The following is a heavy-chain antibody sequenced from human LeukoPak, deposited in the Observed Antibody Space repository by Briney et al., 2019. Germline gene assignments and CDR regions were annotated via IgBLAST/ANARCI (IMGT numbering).Heavy chain of an antibody. CDR3: ARGVSGWYD. CDR2: INSDGSST. CDR1: GYTVSRVH. D-gene: IGHD6-13*01. V-gene: IGHV3-74*01. J-gene: IGHJ4*02. Sequence: GGSLRLSCAASGYTVSRVHMTWVRQAPGKGLVWVSRINSDGSSTSYADSVKGRFTISRDNAKNTLYLQMNSLRAEDTAVYYCARGVSGWYDWGQGTLVTVSS.